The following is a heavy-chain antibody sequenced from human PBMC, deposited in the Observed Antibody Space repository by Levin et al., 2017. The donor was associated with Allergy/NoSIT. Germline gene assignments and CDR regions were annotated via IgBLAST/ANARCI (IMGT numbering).Heavy chain of an antibody. Sequence: PSETLSLTCTVSGGSITRSLYYWGWIRQPPGKGLEWIGTISYSGSAYYTPSLKSRVTISVDTSKNQFSLRLTSVTAADTAVYYCARHGMLRGPDGSYFDSWGQGTLVTVSS. D-gene: IGHD3-10*01. CDR3: ARHGMLRGPDGSYFDS. J-gene: IGHJ4*02. CDR2: ISYSGSA. CDR1: GGSITRSLYY. V-gene: IGHV4-39*01.